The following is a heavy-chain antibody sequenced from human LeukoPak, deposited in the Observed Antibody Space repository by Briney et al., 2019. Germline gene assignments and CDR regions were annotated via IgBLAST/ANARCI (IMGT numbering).Heavy chain of an antibody. CDR1: GGTFSSYA. V-gene: IGHV1-69*05. J-gene: IGHJ5*02. CDR3: ARELADDYGGNFHWFDP. CDR2: IIPIFGTA. D-gene: IGHD4-23*01. Sequence: ASVKVSCKASGGTFSSYAISWVRQAPGQGLEWMGGIIPIFGTANYAQKLQGRVTITTDESTSTAYMELSSLRSEDTAVYYCARELADDYGGNFHWFDPWGQGTLVTVSS.